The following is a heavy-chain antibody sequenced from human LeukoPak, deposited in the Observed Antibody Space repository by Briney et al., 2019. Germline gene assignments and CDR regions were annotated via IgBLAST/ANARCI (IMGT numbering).Heavy chain of an antibody. D-gene: IGHD3-22*01. CDR3: ARDLTLYYYDSSGIGY. CDR2: TKQDGSEK. Sequence: GSLRLSCAASGFTFSSYWMSWVRQAPGKGLEWVANTKQDGSEKYYVDSVKGRFTISRDNAKNSLYLQMNSLRAEDTAVYYCARDLTLYYYDSSGIGYWGQGTLVTVSS. CDR1: GFTFSSYW. J-gene: IGHJ4*02. V-gene: IGHV3-7*01.